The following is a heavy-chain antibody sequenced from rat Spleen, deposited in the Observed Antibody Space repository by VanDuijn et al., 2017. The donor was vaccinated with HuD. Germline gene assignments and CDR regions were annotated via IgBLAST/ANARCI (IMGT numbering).Heavy chain of an antibody. CDR1: GFSFRDYY. CDR3: ARHRLYFDDGSYYHSRVMDA. Sequence: EVQLVESGGGLVQPGRSMKLSCAASGFSFRDYYMAWARQAPTKGLEWVASISYDGLVPYYRDSVKGRCTISRDNSESTLYLQMDSLRSEDTATYYCARHRLYFDDGSYYHSRVMDAWGQGASVTVSS. D-gene: IGHD1-12*02. V-gene: IGHV5-7*01. J-gene: IGHJ4*01. CDR2: ISYDGLVP.